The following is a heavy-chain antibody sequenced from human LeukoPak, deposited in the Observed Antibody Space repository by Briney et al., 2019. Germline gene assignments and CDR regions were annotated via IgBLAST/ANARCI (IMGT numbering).Heavy chain of an antibody. V-gene: IGHV3-48*01. CDR1: GFTFSSYT. Sequence: GGSLRLSCAASGFTFSSYTMNWVRQAPGKGLEWVSYISSSSTIYYADSVKGRFTISRDNAKNSLYLQMNSLRAEDTAVYYCARDGDSYGPNWFDPWGQGTLVTVSS. D-gene: IGHD2-21*02. CDR3: ARDGDSYGPNWFDP. CDR2: ISSSSTI. J-gene: IGHJ5*02.